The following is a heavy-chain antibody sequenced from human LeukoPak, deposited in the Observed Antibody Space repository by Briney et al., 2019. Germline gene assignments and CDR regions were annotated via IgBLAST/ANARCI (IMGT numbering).Heavy chain of an antibody. V-gene: IGHV1-8*01. J-gene: IGHJ5*02. CDR3: ARLPGYFGVS. CDR2: MNVKSGTA. Sequence: ASVRVSCTASGYPFTSYDLNWVRQAPGQRLEWMGCMNVKSGTADYAPKFQGRVTMTRNTSISTAYMELSSLRPEDTAVYYCARLPGYFGVSWGQGTLVTVSS. D-gene: IGHD4/OR15-4a*01. CDR1: GYPFTSYD.